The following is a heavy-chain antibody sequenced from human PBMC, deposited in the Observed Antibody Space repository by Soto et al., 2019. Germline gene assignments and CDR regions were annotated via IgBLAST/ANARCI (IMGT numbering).Heavy chain of an antibody. Sequence: QVQLVQSGAEVKNPGASVKVSCKASGYTFTRYGIVWARQAPGQGLEWMGWINTYNGNTNYAQNVQGRVTLTTDTGTTTAYMELRSLRSNDTAIYYCAMVDVYVTPSPQDVWVHGTTVIVSS. CDR2: INTYNGNT. D-gene: IGHD3-16*01. V-gene: IGHV1-18*01. J-gene: IGHJ6*02. CDR1: GYTFTRYG. CDR3: AMVDVYVTPSPQDV.